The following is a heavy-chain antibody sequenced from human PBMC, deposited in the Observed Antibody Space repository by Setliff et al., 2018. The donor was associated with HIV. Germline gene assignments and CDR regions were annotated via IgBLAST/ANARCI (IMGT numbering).Heavy chain of an antibody. J-gene: IGHJ4*02. CDR1: GGSISSSSYY. CDR2: IYYSGST. Sequence: PSETLSLTCTVSGGSISSSSYYWGWTRQPPGKGLEWIGSIYYSGSTYYNPSLKSRVAISVDTSKNQFSLKLSSVTAADTAVYYCASPTSDLYSGSPEWGQGTLVTSPQ. D-gene: IGHD1-26*01. V-gene: IGHV4-39*01. CDR3: ASPTSDLYSGSPE.